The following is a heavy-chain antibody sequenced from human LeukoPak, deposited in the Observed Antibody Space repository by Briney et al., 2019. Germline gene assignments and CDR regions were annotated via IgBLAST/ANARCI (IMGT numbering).Heavy chain of an antibody. V-gene: IGHV4-59*01. CDR2: IYYSGST. CDR1: GGSISSYY. J-gene: IGHJ4*02. D-gene: IGHD3-22*01. Sequence: SETLSLTCTVSGGSISSYYWSWIRQPPGKGLEWIGYIYYSGSTNYNPSLKSRVTISVDTSKNQFSLKLSSVTAADTAVYYCARVSSTYYYDSSGYYFDYWGQGTLVTVSS. CDR3: ARVSSTYYYDSSGYYFDY.